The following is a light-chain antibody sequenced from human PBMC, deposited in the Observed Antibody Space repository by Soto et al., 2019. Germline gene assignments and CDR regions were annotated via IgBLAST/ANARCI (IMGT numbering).Light chain of an antibody. V-gene: IGLV2-14*01. Sequence: QSVLTQPASVSGSPGQSITISCTGTSSDVGGYNYVSWYQQHPDKAPKLMIYEVTNRPSGVSNRFSGSKSGNTASLTISGLQPEDEADYYCSSHTSGSTRVFGSGTKVTVL. CDR3: SSHTSGSTRV. CDR2: EVT. J-gene: IGLJ1*01. CDR1: SSDVGGYNY.